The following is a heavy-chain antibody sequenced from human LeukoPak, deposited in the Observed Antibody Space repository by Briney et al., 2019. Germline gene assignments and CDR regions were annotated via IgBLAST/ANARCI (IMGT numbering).Heavy chain of an antibody. J-gene: IGHJ6*03. V-gene: IGHV4-39*07. Sequence: PSETLSLTCSVSGDSISSRPYYWGWVRQPPGKGLARIGTISYSGTTYYSPSLKSQLTISLDTSKNQFSLKLNSVTAADTAIYYCARDFSSSSTVYYYCFMDVWGKGTTVTVSS. CDR2: ISYSGTT. D-gene: IGHD6-6*01. CDR1: GDSISSRPYY. CDR3: ARDFSSSSTVYYYCFMDV.